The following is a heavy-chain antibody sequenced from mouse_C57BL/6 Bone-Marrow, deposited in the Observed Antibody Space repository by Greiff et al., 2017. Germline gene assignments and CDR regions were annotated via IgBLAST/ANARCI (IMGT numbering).Heavy chain of an antibody. J-gene: IGHJ4*01. CDR3: ARHYGSYDYAMDY. Sequence: QVQLQQPGAELVKPGASVKMSCKASGYTFTSYWITWVKQRPGQSLEWIGDIYPGSGSTNYNEKFKSKATLPVDTSSSTAYMQLSSRTSEDSEVYYCARHYGSYDYAMDYWGQGTSVTVSS. CDR2: IYPGSGST. V-gene: IGHV1-55*01. CDR1: GYTFTSYW. D-gene: IGHD2-1*01.